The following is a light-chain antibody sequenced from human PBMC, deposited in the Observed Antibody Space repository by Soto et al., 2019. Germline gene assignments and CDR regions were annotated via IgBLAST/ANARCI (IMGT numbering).Light chain of an antibody. CDR3: TVWDDSLRDRL. Sequence: QSVLTQPPSASGTPGQRVTISCSGSSSNIESNFVYWYQQFPGTAPRLLIYRNNQRPSGVPDRFSGSKSGTSASLAISALRSEDEADYYCTVWDDSLRDRLFGGGTKVTVL. CDR1: SSNIESNF. V-gene: IGLV1-47*01. J-gene: IGLJ2*01. CDR2: RNN.